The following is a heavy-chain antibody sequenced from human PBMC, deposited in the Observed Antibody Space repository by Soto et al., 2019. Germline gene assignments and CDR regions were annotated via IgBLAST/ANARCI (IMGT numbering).Heavy chain of an antibody. CDR2: IIPIFGTA. CDR1: GGTFSSYA. D-gene: IGHD2-2*01. J-gene: IGHJ5*02. V-gene: IGHV1-69*13. Sequence: SVKVSCKASGGTFSSYAISWVRQAPGQGLEWMGGIIPIFGTANYAQKFQGRVTITADESTSTANMELSSLRSEDTAVYNCAISNEGYQPLGHNWFDPWGQGTLVTVSS. CDR3: AISNEGYQPLGHNWFDP.